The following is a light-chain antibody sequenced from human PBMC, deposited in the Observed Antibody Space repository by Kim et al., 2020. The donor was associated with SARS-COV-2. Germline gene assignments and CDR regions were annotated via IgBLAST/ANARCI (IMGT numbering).Light chain of an antibody. Sequence: GGTTPLTGGLGSGSGSTTYSPSWYQQTPGQAPRTLIYSTNTRSSGVPDRFSGSILGNKAALTITGAQADDESDYYCVLYMGSGSWMFGGGTQLTVL. V-gene: IGLV8-61*01. J-gene: IGLJ3*02. CDR1: SGSGSTTYS. CDR2: STN. CDR3: VLYMGSGSWM.